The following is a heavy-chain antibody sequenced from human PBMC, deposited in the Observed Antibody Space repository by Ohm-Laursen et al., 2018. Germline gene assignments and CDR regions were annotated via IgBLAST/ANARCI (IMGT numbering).Heavy chain of an antibody. D-gene: IGHD3-3*01. CDR2: ISSSGSTI. J-gene: IGHJ4*02. CDR3: ARGPYYDFWPYYFDY. V-gene: IGHV3-11*04. CDR1: GFTFSDYY. Sequence: SLRLSCTASGFTFSDYYMSWIRQAPGKGLEWVSCISSSGSTIYYADSVKGRFTISRDNAKNSLYLQMNSLRAEDTAVYYCARGPYYDFWPYYFDYWGQGTLVTVSS.